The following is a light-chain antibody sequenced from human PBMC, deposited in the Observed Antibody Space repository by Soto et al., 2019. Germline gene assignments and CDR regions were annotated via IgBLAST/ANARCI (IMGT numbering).Light chain of an antibody. CDR1: SGEVGRYNH. CDR2: EVT. J-gene: IGLJ1*01. Sequence: QSALTQPASVSGSPGQSITISCAGTSGEVGRYNHVAWYQQHPGKAPKLMIYEVTKRPSGVSNRFSGSKSGNTASLNISGLQAEDEADYYCISYTGSSTSYVFGTGTNHRP. CDR3: ISYTGSSTSYV. V-gene: IGLV2-14*01.